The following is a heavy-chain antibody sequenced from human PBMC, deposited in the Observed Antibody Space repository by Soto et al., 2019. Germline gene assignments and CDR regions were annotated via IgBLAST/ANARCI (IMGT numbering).Heavy chain of an antibody. J-gene: IGHJ6*03. CDR1: GGTFSSYT. CDR3: ARGSWRYFGKDYYYYMDV. V-gene: IGHV1-69*02. D-gene: IGHD3-3*01. Sequence: ASVKVSCKASGGTFSSYTISWVRQAPGQGLEWMGRIIPILGIANYAQKFQGRVTITADKSTSTAYMELSSLRSEDTAVYYCARGSWRYFGKDYYYYMDVWGKGTTVTVSS. CDR2: IIPILGIA.